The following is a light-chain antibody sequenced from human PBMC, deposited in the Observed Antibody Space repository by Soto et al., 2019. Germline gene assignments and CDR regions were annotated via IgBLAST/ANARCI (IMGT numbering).Light chain of an antibody. J-gene: IGKJ3*01. Sequence: EIVLTQSPGTLSLSPGERATLSCRASQSVSSSYLAWYQQKPGQAPRLLIYCASSRATGIPDRFSGSGSGTYCSLTISRLEPEDFAVYYCQQYGSSPFTFGPGTKVDIK. CDR2: CAS. V-gene: IGKV3-20*01. CDR1: QSVSSSY. CDR3: QQYGSSPFT.